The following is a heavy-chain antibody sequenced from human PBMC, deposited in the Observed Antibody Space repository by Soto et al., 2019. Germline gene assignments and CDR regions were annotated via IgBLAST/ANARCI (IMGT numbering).Heavy chain of an antibody. V-gene: IGHV3-73*02. CDR2: IRSKANSYAT. J-gene: IGHJ4*02. Sequence: EVQLAESGGGLVQPGGSLKLSCAASGFTFSGSAMHWVRQASGKGLEWVGRIRSKANSYATAYAASVKGRFTISRDDSKIKAYLQMNSLKSEDTAVYYCTRYYGDYLSEYYFDYWGQGTLVTVSS. CDR3: TRYYGDYLSEYYFDY. CDR1: GFTFSGSA. D-gene: IGHD4-17*01.